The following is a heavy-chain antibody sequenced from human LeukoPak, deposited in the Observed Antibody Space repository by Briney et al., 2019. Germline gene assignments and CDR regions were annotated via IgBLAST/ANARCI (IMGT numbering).Heavy chain of an antibody. Sequence: GASVKVSCKASGYTFTSYGISWVRQAPGQGLEWMGWINAYNGNTNYAQKLQGRVTMTTDTSTSTAYMELRSLRSDDTAVYYCARVNYDFWSGYYFYFDYWGQGTLVTVSS. CDR3: ARVNYDFWSGYYFYFDY. V-gene: IGHV1-18*01. J-gene: IGHJ4*02. D-gene: IGHD3-3*01. CDR1: GYTFTSYG. CDR2: INAYNGNT.